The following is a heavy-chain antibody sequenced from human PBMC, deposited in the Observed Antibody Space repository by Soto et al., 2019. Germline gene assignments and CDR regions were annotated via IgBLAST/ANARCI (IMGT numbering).Heavy chain of an antibody. CDR1: GGSISGADYY. D-gene: IGHD6-19*01. J-gene: IGHJ4*02. CDR2: IYFSGTT. Sequence: SETLSLTCTVSGGSISGADYYWSWIRQPPGKGLEWIGSIYFSGTTYYNPSLRSRITMSVDTSKNQFSLKLKSVTAADTAIYYCARRTVNIRTFYSGLKTHCFDSWGQGAPVTVSS. V-gene: IGHV4-30-4*01. CDR3: ARRTVNIRTFYSGLKTHCFDS.